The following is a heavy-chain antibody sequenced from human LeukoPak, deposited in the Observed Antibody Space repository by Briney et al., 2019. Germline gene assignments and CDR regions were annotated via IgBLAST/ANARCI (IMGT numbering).Heavy chain of an antibody. CDR1: GFTFSNAW. V-gene: IGHV3-15*01. CDR2: IKSNTDGGAT. Sequence: GGSLRLSCTTSGFTFSNAWMSWVRQAPGKGLEWVGRIKSNTDGGATDYAAPVQGRFTISRDDSKNTLYLQVNSLKTEDTAVYYCTTDPNWELLDYWGQGTLVTVSS. D-gene: IGHD1-26*01. J-gene: IGHJ4*02. CDR3: TTDPNWELLDY.